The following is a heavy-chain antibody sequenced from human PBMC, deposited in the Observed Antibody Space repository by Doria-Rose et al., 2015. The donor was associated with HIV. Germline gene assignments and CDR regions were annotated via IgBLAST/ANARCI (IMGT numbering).Heavy chain of an antibody. V-gene: IGHV2-26*01. CDR3: ARIKSSRWYHKYYFDF. Sequence: QITLKESGPVLVKPTETLTLTCTVSGVSLSSPGMGVSWIRQPPGKALEWLANIYSADERSYKPSLKSILTISRVTSKSQVVLTMTDMDPVDTATYYCARIKSSRWYHKYYFDFWGQGTLVIVSA. D-gene: IGHD6-13*01. CDR2: IYSADER. CDR1: GVSLSSPGMG. J-gene: IGHJ4*02.